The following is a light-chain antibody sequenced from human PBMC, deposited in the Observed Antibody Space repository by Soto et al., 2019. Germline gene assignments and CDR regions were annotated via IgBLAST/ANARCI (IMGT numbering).Light chain of an antibody. CDR3: SSYTTSSSYV. J-gene: IGLJ1*01. Sequence: QSALAQPASVSGSPGQSITISCTGTSSDVGGYIYVSWYQQHPGKAPKLMIYDVTSRPSGVSYRFSGSKSGNTASLTIPGPQAEDEADYYCSSYTTSSSYVFGTGTKVTVL. CDR2: DVT. V-gene: IGLV2-14*01. CDR1: SSDVGGYIY.